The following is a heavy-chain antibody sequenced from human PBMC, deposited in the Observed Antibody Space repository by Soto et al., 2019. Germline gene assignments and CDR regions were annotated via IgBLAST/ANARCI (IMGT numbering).Heavy chain of an antibody. CDR3: ARSRRVSGRSSIYYYYYMDV. V-gene: IGHV3-74*01. Sequence: PGGSLRLSCAASGFTFSSYWMHWVRQAPGKGLVWVSRINSDGSSTSYADSVKGRFTISRDNAKNTLYLQMNSLRAEDTAVYYCARSRRVSGRSSIYYYYYMDVWGKGTTVTVSS. J-gene: IGHJ6*03. CDR2: INSDGSST. D-gene: IGHD3-10*01. CDR1: GFTFSSYW.